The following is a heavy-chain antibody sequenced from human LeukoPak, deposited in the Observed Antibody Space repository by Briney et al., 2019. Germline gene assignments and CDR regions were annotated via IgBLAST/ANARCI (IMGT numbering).Heavy chain of an antibody. CDR3: ARKGAPMGDY. Sequence: NPGGSLRLSCAASGFTFSSFSMNWVRQAPGKGLEWVSSISSSSSYIYYADSVKGRFTISRDNAKNSLHLQMNSLRAEDTAVYYCARKGAPMGDYWGQGTLVTVSS. D-gene: IGHD4/OR15-4a*01. CDR2: ISSSSSYI. CDR1: GFTFSSFS. V-gene: IGHV3-21*01. J-gene: IGHJ4*02.